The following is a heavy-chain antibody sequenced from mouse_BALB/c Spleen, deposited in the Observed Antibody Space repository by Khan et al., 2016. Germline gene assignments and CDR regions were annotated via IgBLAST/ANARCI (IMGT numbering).Heavy chain of an antibody. J-gene: IGHJ2*01. CDR3: ARSPTVVPFDY. V-gene: IGHV1-7*01. Sequence: QVQLKQSGAELAKPGASVKMSCKASGYTFTSYWMHWVKQRPGQGLEWIGYINPSTGYTEYNQKFKDKATLTADKSSSTAYMQLSSLTSEDSAVYYCARSPTVVPFDYWGQGTTLTVFS. CDR2: INPSTGYT. D-gene: IGHD1-1*01. CDR1: GYTFTSYW.